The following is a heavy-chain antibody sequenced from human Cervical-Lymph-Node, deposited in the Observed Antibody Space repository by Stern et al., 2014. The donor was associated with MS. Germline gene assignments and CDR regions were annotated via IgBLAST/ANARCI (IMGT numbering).Heavy chain of an antibody. CDR2: ITSNGTYI. D-gene: IGHD3-16*01. CDR1: GFSFSDYS. CDR3: ARRGGIHYFDS. J-gene: IGHJ4*02. Sequence: VQLVQSGGDLVKPGGSLRLSCAASGFSFSDYSMNWVRQAPGKGLEWLSSITSNGTYIFYADSVKGRFTISRDNAKDSLFLQMHSLRAEDTAVYYCARRGGIHYFDSWGQGTLVSVSS. V-gene: IGHV3-21*01.